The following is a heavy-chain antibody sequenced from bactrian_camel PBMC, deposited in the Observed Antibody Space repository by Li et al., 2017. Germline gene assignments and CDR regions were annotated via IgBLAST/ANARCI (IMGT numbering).Heavy chain of an antibody. J-gene: IGHJ4*01. Sequence: HVQLVESGGGLVQPGESLRLSCTASGFTFDDTDMGWYRQAPGKERELVSTMGHDGTKTYADFVKGRFAISLDNAKNTLFLQMNSLKTEDTAVYYCATSIATNPTGSVRGQGTQVTVSS. CDR3: ATSIATNPTGSV. CDR1: GFTFDDTD. CDR2: MGHDGTK. V-gene: IGHV3S55*01. D-gene: IGHD4*01.